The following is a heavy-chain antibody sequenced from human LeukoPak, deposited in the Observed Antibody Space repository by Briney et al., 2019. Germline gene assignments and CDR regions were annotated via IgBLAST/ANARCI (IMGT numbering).Heavy chain of an antibody. D-gene: IGHD6-6*01. CDR1: GYTFTSYG. CDR2: ISAYNGNT. J-gene: IGHJ3*02. CDR3: ATALFKYSSSEGAAFDI. Sequence: GASVKVSCKASGYTFTSYGISWVRQAPGQGLEWMGWISAYNGNTNYAQKLQGRVTMTTDTSTSTAYMELRSLRSDDTAVYYCATALFKYSSSEGAAFDIWGQGTMVTVSS. V-gene: IGHV1-18*01.